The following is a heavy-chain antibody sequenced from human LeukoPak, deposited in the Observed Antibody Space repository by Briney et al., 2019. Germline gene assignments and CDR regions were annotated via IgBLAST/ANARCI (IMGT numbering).Heavy chain of an antibody. V-gene: IGHV1-18*01. CDR1: GYTFTSYG. CDR3: ARKVGSGWWYNWFDP. D-gene: IGHD6-19*01. J-gene: IGHJ5*02. Sequence: ASVKVSCKASGYTFTSYGISWVRQAPGRGLEWMGWISAYNGNTNYAQKLQGRVTLTTDTSTSTAYMELRSLRSDDTAVYYCARKVGSGWWYNWFDPWSQGTLVTVSS. CDR2: ISAYNGNT.